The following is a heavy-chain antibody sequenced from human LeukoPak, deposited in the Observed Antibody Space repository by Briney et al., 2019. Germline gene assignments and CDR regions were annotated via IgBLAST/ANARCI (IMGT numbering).Heavy chain of an antibody. CDR3: ATRIGGNSDWYFDL. J-gene: IGHJ2*01. Sequence: GASVKVSCKASGGPFSSYTISWVRQAPGQGLEWMGRIIPILGIANYAQKFQGRVTITADKSTSTAYMELSSLRSEDTAVYYCATRIGGNSDWYFDLWGRGTLATVSS. CDR2: IIPILGIA. V-gene: IGHV1-69*02. D-gene: IGHD4-23*01. CDR1: GGPFSSYT.